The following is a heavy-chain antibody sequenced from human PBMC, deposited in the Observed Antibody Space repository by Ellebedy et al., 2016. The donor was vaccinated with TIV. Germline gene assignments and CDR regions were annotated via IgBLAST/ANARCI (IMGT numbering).Heavy chain of an antibody. Sequence: SVKVSXXASGGTFSSYAISWVRQAPGQGLEWMGGIIPIFGTANYAQKFQGRVTITADESTSTAYMELSSLRSEDTAVYYCARAFGCSGGSCYLLDAFDIWGQGTMVTVSS. D-gene: IGHD2-15*01. CDR2: IIPIFGTA. CDR3: ARAFGCSGGSCYLLDAFDI. J-gene: IGHJ3*02. V-gene: IGHV1-69*13. CDR1: GGTFSSYA.